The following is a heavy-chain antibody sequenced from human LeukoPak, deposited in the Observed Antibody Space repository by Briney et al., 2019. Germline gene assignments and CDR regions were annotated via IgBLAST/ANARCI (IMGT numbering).Heavy chain of an antibody. V-gene: IGHV5-51*07. CDR3: ARRYYYDSSGYYFDPQFDY. J-gene: IGHJ4*02. Sequence: GESLKISCKGSGYSFTSYWIGWVHQMPGKGLERMGIIYPGDSDTRDSPSFQGQVTISADKSISTAYLQWSSLKASDTAMYYCARRYYYDSSGYYFDPQFDYWGQGTLVTVSS. CDR2: IYPGDSDT. CDR1: GYSFTSYW. D-gene: IGHD3-22*01.